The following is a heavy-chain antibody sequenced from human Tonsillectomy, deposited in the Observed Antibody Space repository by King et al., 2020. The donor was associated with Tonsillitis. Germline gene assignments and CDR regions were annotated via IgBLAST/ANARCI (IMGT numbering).Heavy chain of an antibody. V-gene: IGHV4-31*03. Sequence: VQLQESGPGLVKPSQTLSLSCTVSGGSITSDDHYWSWIRQHPGEGLEWIGYIHNSGSSYYNPSLRSRVTISVDKSKNQFSLKLSSVTAADTAVYYCARGLGRYEEHRGYYPNWFDPWGQGTLVTVSS. J-gene: IGHJ5*02. CDR1: GGSITSDDHY. D-gene: IGHD1-26*01. CDR2: IHNSGSS. CDR3: ARGLGRYEEHRGYYPNWFDP.